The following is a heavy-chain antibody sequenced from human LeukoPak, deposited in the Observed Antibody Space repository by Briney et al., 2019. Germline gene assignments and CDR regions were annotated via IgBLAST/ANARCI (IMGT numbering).Heavy chain of an antibody. CDR1: GFTFSDYY. D-gene: IGHD3-22*01. CDR2: ISSSGSTI. V-gene: IGHV3-11*01. CDR3: ARDNYYDSSGYFGY. J-gene: IGHJ4*02. Sequence: PGGSLRLSCAACGFTFSDYYMSLIRQAPGKGLEWVSYISSSGSTIYYADSVKGRFTISRDNAKNSLYLQMNSLRAEDTAVYYCARDNYYDSSGYFGYWGQGTLVTVSS.